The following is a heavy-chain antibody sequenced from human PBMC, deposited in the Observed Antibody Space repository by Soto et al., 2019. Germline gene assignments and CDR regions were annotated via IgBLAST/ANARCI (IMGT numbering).Heavy chain of an antibody. CDR1: GYTFTSYS. CDR3: ARDLGYALPDY. V-gene: IGHV1-3*01. J-gene: IGHJ4*02. D-gene: IGHD2-15*01. CDR2: INAGNGNT. Sequence: ASVKVSCKASGYTFTSYSMHWVRQAPGQRLEWMGWINAGNGNTKYSQKFQGRVTITRDTSASTAYMELSSLRSEDTAVYYCARDLGYALPDYWGQGTLVSVSS.